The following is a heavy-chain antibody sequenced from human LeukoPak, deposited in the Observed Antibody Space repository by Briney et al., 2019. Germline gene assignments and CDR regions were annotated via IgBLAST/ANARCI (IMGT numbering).Heavy chain of an antibody. CDR2: ISNSGSTI. CDR3: ARDPYSGSYGDYYYYYMDV. Sequence: PGGSLRLSCAASGFIFSSYGMNWVRQVPGKGLEWISYISNSGSTIIYADSVKGRFTISRDNAKNSLYLQMNSLRAEDTAVYYCARDPYSGSYGDYYYYYMDVWGKGTTVTISS. V-gene: IGHV3-48*01. CDR1: GFIFSSYG. D-gene: IGHD1-26*01. J-gene: IGHJ6*03.